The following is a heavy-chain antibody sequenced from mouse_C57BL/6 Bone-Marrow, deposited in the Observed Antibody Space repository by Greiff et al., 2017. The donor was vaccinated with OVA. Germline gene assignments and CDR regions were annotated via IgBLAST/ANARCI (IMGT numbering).Heavy chain of an antibody. CDR1: GYTFTSYW. V-gene: IGHV1-61*01. CDR2: IYPSDSET. D-gene: IGHD1-1*01. Sequence: QVQLQQPGAELVRPGSSVKLSCKASGYTFTSYWMDWVKQRPGQGLEWIGNIYPSDSETHYNQKFKDKATLTVDKSSSTAYMQLSSLTSEDSAVYYCAICRITTAFDYWGQGTTLTVSS. J-gene: IGHJ2*01. CDR3: AICRITTAFDY.